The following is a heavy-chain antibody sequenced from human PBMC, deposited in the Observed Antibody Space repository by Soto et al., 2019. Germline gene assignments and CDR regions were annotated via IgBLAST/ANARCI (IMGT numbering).Heavy chain of an antibody. CDR2: ISSSGSTI. D-gene: IGHD2-2*01. CDR1: GFTFSDYY. V-gene: IGHV3-11*01. J-gene: IGHJ6*03. CDR3: ARDLFGVPAAASSYYHMDV. Sequence: GGSLRLSCAASGFTFSDYYISWIRQAPGKGLEWVSYISSSGSTIYYADSVKGRFTISRDNAKNSLYLQMNSLRAEDTAVYYCARDLFGVPAAASSYYHMDVWGKGTTVTVSS.